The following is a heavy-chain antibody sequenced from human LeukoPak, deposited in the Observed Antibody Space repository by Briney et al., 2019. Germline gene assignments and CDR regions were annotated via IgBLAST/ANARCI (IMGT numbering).Heavy chain of an antibody. CDR2: ISTRGST. CDR3: ARDLLRGESGSWFEGFDI. J-gene: IGHJ3*02. CDR1: GGSISSYY. D-gene: IGHD6-13*01. V-gene: IGHV4-4*07. Sequence: SETLSLTCTVSGGSISSYYWSWIRQPAGKGLEWIGRISTRGSTNYNTSLKSRLTLSIDTSNNQFSLSLNSVTAADTAIYYCARDLLRGESGSWFEGFDIWGQGTKVTVSS.